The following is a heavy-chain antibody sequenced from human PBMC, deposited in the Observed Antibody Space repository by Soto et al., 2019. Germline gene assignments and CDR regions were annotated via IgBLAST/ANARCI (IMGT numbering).Heavy chain of an antibody. CDR3: AKSSGYYLYYFDY. Sequence: PXGSLRLSCSASGFTFSSYGMRWVRQAPGKGLEWVAVISYDGSNKYYADSVKGRFTISRDNSKNTLYLQMNSLRAEDRAVYYCAKSSGYYLYYFDYWGQGTLVTVSS. D-gene: IGHD3-22*01. CDR1: GFTFSSYG. V-gene: IGHV3-30*18. J-gene: IGHJ4*02. CDR2: ISYDGSNK.